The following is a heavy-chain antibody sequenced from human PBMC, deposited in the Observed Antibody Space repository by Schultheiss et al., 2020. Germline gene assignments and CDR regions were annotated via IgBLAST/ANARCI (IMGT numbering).Heavy chain of an antibody. CDR3: AKDWYSSGWSYYYYGMDV. Sequence: GESLKISCAASGFTFDDYAMHWVRQAPGKGLEWVAVIWYDGSNKYYADSVKGRFTISRDNAKNSLYLQMNSLRVEDTAVYHCAKDWYSSGWSYYYYGMDVWGQGNTGTVSS. J-gene: IGHJ6*02. V-gene: IGHV3-33*03. D-gene: IGHD6-19*01. CDR2: IWYDGSNK. CDR1: GFTFDDYA.